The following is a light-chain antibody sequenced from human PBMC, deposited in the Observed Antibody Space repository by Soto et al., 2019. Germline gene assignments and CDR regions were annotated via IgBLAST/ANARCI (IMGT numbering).Light chain of an antibody. CDR3: QQYNNWPS. Sequence: EIVMTQSPATLSVSPGERATLSCRASQSVTSNLAWYQQKPGQAPMLLIYGTSTRATGIPARFRRSGSGTEFTLTSSSVQSEDFAVYYCQQYNNWPSFGGGTKVEIK. J-gene: IGKJ4*01. V-gene: IGKV3-15*01. CDR2: GTS. CDR1: QSVTSN.